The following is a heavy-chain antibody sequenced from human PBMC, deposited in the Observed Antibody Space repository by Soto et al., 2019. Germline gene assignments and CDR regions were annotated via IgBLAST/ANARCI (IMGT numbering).Heavy chain of an antibody. CDR1: GGTFSSYA. CDR2: IIPIFGTA. J-gene: IGHJ6*02. V-gene: IGHV1-69*13. D-gene: IGHD5-18*01. Sequence: SVKVSCKASGGTFSSYAISWVRQAPGQGLEWMGGIIPIFGTANYAQKFQGRVTITADESTSTAYMELSSLGSEDTAVYYCARDKGYSYGHYYYYGMDVWGQGTTVTVSS. CDR3: ARDKGYSYGHYYYYGMDV.